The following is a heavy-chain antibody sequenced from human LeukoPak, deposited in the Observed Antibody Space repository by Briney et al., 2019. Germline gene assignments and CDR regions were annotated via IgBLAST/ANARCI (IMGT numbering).Heavy chain of an antibody. V-gene: IGHV3-30*03. CDR2: ISYDGSNK. CDR3: ARVETTIY. Sequence: GGSVRLSCAASVFIFSSDRINWVRHAPRKGLEWVAVISYDGSNKYYADSVKGRFTISRDNSKNTLYLQMNSLRAEDTAVYYCARVETTIYWGREPWSPSPQ. D-gene: IGHD4-11*01. J-gene: IGHJ4*02. CDR1: VFIFSSDR.